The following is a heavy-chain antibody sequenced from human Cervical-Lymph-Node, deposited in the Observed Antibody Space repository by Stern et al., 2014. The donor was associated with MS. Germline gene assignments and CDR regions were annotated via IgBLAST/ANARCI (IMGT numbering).Heavy chain of an antibody. D-gene: IGHD1-26*01. J-gene: IGHJ6*02. Sequence: VQLLQSGAEVTNPGSSVKVSCNASGGTFRSYAIRWVRQAPGQGLEWMGRLIPLFGTANHAQKFQGRVTITADESTSTAYMELSSLRSEDTAVYYCARGELKEGLVRGMDVWGQGTTVTVSS. V-gene: IGHV1-69*01. CDR3: ARGELKEGLVRGMDV. CDR2: LIPLFGTA. CDR1: GGTFRSYA.